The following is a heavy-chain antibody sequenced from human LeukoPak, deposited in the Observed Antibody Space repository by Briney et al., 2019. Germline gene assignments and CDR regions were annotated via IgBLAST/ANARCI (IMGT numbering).Heavy chain of an antibody. V-gene: IGHV3-11*01. Sequence: GGSLRPSCEVSGFTFSDYYMSWIRQAPGKGLEWVSYIIDSASPIFYADSVKGRFTISRDNAKNSLFLQMNSLRPEDTAVYYCARLRINLGSFDYWGQGTLVTVSS. CDR2: IIDSASPI. CDR1: GFTFSDYY. J-gene: IGHJ4*02. CDR3: ARLRINLGSFDY.